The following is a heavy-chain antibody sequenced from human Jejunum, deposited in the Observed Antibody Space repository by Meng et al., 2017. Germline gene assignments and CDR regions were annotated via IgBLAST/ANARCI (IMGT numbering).Heavy chain of an antibody. CDR1: GFTFSSYW. J-gene: IGHJ4*02. CDR2: IKKDGSEK. V-gene: IGHV3-7*01. Sequence: GESLKISCVGSGFTFSSYWMGWVRQAPGKGLEWVANIKKDGSEKYYVDSVKCRFTISRDNAKNSLFLQMNGLRAKDTAVYYCGRWTASALDSWGQGTLVTVSS. D-gene: IGHD3/OR15-3a*01. CDR3: GRWTASALDS.